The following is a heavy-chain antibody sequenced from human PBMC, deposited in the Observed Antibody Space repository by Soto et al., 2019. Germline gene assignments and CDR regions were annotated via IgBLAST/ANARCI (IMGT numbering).Heavy chain of an antibody. CDR3: ARSGGGSWKSVFYY. CDR2: IHYSGST. D-gene: IGHD1-1*01. J-gene: IGHJ4*01. CDR1: GGYISSYY. Sequence: SETLSLTCTVYGGYISSYYWSWIRQPPGKGLEWIGHIHYSGSTNYNSSLKSRVSISVDTSKNQFSLRLSSVTAADTAVYYWARSGGGSWKSVFYYWGHGTPGTGSS. V-gene: IGHV4-59*01.